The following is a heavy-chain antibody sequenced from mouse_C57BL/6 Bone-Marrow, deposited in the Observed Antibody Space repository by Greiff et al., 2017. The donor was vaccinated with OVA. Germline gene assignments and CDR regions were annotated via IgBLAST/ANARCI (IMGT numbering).Heavy chain of an antibody. CDR1: GYTFTDHT. D-gene: IGHD2-4*01. Sequence: QVQLQQSDAELVKPGASVKLSCKVSGYTFTDHTIHWVKQRPEQGLEWIGYIYPRDGSTKYNEKFKGKATVTADKSSSTAYMQLNSLTSEDSAVYFCARSDDDVSGYWYFDVWGKGTTLTVSS. V-gene: IGHV1-78*01. CDR3: ARSDDDVSGYWYFDV. CDR2: IYPRDGST. J-gene: IGHJ1*03.